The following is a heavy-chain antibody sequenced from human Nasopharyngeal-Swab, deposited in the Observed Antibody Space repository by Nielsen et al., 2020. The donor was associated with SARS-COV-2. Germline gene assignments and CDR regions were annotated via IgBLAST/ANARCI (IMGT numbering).Heavy chain of an antibody. Sequence: WIRQPPGKGLEWIGRLCTSGTTNYNPSLKGRVTISVDTSKDQFSLKLSSVTAADTAVYYCARAILNLGRGDYMDVWGKGTTVTVSS. D-gene: IGHD1-1*01. V-gene: IGHV4-61*02. CDR3: ARAILNLGRGDYMDV. J-gene: IGHJ6*03. CDR2: LCTSGTT.